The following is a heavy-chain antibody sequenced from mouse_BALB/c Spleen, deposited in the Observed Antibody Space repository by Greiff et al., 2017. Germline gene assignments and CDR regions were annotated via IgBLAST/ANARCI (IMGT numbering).Heavy chain of an antibody. J-gene: IGHJ3*01. D-gene: IGHD2-10*02. CDR2: ISYSGST. Sequence: EVKLMESGPSLVKPSQTLSLTCSVTGDSITSGYWNWIRKFPGNKLEYMGYISYSGSTYYNPSLKSRISITRDTSKNQYYLQLNSVTTEDTATYYCARKEYGNYWFAYWGQGTLVTVSA. CDR3: ARKEYGNYWFAY. V-gene: IGHV3-8*02. CDR1: GDSITSGY.